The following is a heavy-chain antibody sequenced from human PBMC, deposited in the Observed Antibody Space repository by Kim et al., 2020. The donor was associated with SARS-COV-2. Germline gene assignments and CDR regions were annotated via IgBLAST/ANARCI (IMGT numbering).Heavy chain of an antibody. Sequence: GGSLRLSCAASGFTFSDYYMSWIRQAPGKGLEWVSYISSSGSTIYYADSVKGRFTISRDNAKNSLYLQMNSLRAEDTAVYYCARGDPYCSGGSCPTSYYYYYGMDVWGQGTTVTVSS. J-gene: IGHJ6*02. D-gene: IGHD2-15*01. CDR3: ARGDPYCSGGSCPTSYYYYYGMDV. CDR2: ISSSGSTI. V-gene: IGHV3-11*01. CDR1: GFTFSDYY.